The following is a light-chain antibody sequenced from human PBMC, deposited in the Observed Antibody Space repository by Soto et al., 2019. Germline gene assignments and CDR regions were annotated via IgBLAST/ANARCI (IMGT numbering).Light chain of an antibody. CDR2: AAS. CDR1: QSISSW. CDR3: QQNYNTTIT. Sequence: DIQMTQSPSTLSASVGDRVTITCRASQSISSWLAWYQQRPGTAPNLLIYAASSLESGVPSRFSGSGSGTDCTLTISSLQPEDVATYYCQQNYNTTITFGQGTRLEIK. V-gene: IGKV1-5*01. J-gene: IGKJ5*01.